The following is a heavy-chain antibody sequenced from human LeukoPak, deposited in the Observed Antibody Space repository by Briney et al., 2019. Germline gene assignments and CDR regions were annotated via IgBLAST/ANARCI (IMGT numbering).Heavy chain of an antibody. V-gene: IGHV1-18*01. J-gene: IGHJ4*02. CDR3: ARGHSSGRDYYFDT. Sequence: ASVKVSCKTSGYTFATYSINWVRQAPGQGLEWMGWISGYSGSTNYAQELQGRVTMTTDTSTTTAHMELRSLKSDDTAVYYCARGHSSGRDYYFDTWGQGTLVTVSS. CDR2: ISGYSGST. D-gene: IGHD6-19*01. CDR1: GYTFATYS.